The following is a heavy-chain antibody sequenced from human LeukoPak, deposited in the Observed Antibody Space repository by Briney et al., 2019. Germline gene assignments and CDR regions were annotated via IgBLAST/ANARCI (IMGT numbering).Heavy chain of an antibody. D-gene: IGHD6-13*01. CDR1: GFTFSSYW. CDR2: IKQDGSEK. V-gene: IGHV3-7*01. CDR3: ARDAVRSSWSDY. Sequence: PGGSLRLSCAASGFTFSSYWMNWVRQAQGKGPEWVANIKQDGSEKYYVDSVKGRFTISRDNAKNSLYLQMNSLRAGDTAVYYCARDAVRSSWSDYWGQGTLVTVSS. J-gene: IGHJ4*02.